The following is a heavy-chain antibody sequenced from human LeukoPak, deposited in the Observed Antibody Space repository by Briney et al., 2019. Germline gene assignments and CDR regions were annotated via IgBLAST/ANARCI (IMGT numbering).Heavy chain of an antibody. CDR3: AKRGVVIRVILVGFHKEAYYFDS. V-gene: IGHV3-23*01. J-gene: IGHJ4*02. Sequence: GGSLRLSCAVSGITLSNYAMTWVRQAPGKGLEWVAGISGSGGGTNYADSVKGRFTISRDNSKNTLYLQMNNLRVDDTAVYFCAKRGVVIRVILVGFHKEAYYFDSWGQGTLVTVSS. CDR1: GITLSNYA. D-gene: IGHD3-22*01. CDR2: ISGSGGGT.